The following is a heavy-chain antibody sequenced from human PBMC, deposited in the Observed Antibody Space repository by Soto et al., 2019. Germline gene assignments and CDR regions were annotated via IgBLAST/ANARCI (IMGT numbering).Heavy chain of an antibody. J-gene: IGHJ4*02. CDR3: AKEAGAFSTRSFDY. V-gene: IGHV3-21*01. Sequence: EVQLVESGGGLVKPGGSLRLSCAASGFTFSSYSMNWVRQAPGKGLEWVSSISSSSSYIYYADSVKGRFTISRDNAKNSLYLQMNSLRAEDTAVYYCAKEAGAFSTRSFDYWGQGTLVTVSS. D-gene: IGHD3-16*02. CDR2: ISSSSSYI. CDR1: GFTFSSYS.